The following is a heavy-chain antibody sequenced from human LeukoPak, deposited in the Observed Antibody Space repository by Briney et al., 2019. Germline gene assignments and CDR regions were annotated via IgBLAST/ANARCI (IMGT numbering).Heavy chain of an antibody. V-gene: IGHV4-30-4*01. J-gene: IGHJ5*02. CDR3: ARSAEVRGVIMWFDP. D-gene: IGHD3-10*01. CDR1: GGSISSGDYY. Sequence: PSQTLSFTCTVSGGSISSGDYYWSWIRQPPGKGLEWIGYIYYSGSTYYNPSLKSRVTISVDTSKNQFSLKLSSVTAADTAVYYCARSAEVRGVIMWFDPWGQGTPVTVSS. CDR2: IYYSGST.